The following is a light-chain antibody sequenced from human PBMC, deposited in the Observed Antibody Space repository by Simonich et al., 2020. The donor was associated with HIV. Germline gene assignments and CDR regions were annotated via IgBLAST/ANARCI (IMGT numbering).Light chain of an antibody. CDR3: QQTYNTPPWT. Sequence: DIQMTQSPSSLSASVGDRVTITCRASQSISRYLNWYQQKPGKAPKLLIYAASSLQSGVPSGFSGSGAGTDFTLTISSLQPEDFTTYYCQQTYNTPPWTFGQGTKVEIK. V-gene: IGKV1-39*01. J-gene: IGKJ1*01. CDR1: QSISRY. CDR2: AAS.